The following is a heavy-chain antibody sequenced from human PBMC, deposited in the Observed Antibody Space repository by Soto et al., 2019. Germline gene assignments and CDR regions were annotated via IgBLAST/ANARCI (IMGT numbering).Heavy chain of an antibody. D-gene: IGHD2-21*02. Sequence: EVQLVESGGVVVQPGGSLTLSCAASGFTFDDYTMHWVRQPPGRGLEWVNLISWDGSRTYYADYVEGRLTISRHNSERSLYLQKNTLRAEDTSLYYCVKVGTVVTVLDAFDTWGPGTRVTVSS. CDR1: GFTFDDYT. J-gene: IGHJ3*02. V-gene: IGHV3-43*01. CDR3: VKVGTVVTVLDAFDT. CDR2: ISWDGSRT.